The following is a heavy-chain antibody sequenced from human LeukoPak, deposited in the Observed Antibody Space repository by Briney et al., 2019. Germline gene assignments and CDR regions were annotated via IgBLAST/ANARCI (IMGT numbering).Heavy chain of an antibody. CDR1: GFTFSSYS. D-gene: IGHD3-9*01. CDR3: AKGDWSPDY. V-gene: IGHV3-23*01. Sequence: GGSLRLSCAASGFTFSSYSMNWVRQAPGKGLEWVSTISVSGGSTYYADSVKGRFTISRDNSKNTLYLQMNSLRAEDTAVYYCAKGDWSPDYWGQGTLVTVSS. J-gene: IGHJ4*02. CDR2: ISVSGGST.